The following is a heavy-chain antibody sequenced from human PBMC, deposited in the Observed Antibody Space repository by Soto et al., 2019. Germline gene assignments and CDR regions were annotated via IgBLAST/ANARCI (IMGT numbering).Heavy chain of an antibody. CDR3: AKNLPRTGRFDY. J-gene: IGHJ4*02. V-gene: IGHV4-39*01. Sequence: SETLSLTCTVSGGSIYRSGYYWGWIRQPPGRGLEWIGNIDYNGVTYSNPSLKSRVTISRDTSKNQFSLKLTSVTAADTAVYYCAKNLPRTGRFDYWGQGSLVTVSS. CDR2: IDYNGVT. CDR1: GGSIYRSGYY.